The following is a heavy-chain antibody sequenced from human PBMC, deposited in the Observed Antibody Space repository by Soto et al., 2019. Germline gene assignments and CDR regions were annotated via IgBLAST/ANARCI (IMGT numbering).Heavy chain of an antibody. CDR3: ARQSGYCSSTSCYTWFDP. J-gene: IGHJ5*02. CDR2: IYYAGST. D-gene: IGHD2-2*02. CDR1: GGSMISYY. Sequence: SVTLSLTCTVSGGSMISYYWSWIRQPPGRGLEWIGFIYYAGSTKYNPSLNSRVTISVDTSNNQLSLKLTSVTAADTAVYYCARQSGYCSSTSCYTWFDPWGQGTLVTVSS. V-gene: IGHV4-59*08.